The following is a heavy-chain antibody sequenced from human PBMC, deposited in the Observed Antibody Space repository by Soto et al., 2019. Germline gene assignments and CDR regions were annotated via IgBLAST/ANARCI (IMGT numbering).Heavy chain of an antibody. V-gene: IGHV3-30-3*01. CDR1: GFPFSHYA. Sequence: QVQLVESGGGVVQPGRSLRLSCAASGFPFSHYALHWVRQAPGKGLEWVAVLGHDSLRSYYTPSVEGRFTISRDNSKDTLYLQMDSMRPEDKDIYYCARDPTVGSPDYFDYWGQGTLVTVSS. J-gene: IGHJ4*02. CDR2: LGHDSLRS. D-gene: IGHD1-26*01. CDR3: ARDPTVGSPDYFDY.